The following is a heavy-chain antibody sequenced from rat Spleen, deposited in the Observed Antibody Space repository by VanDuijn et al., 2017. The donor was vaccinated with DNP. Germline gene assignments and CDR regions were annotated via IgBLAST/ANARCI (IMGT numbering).Heavy chain of an antibody. CDR3: ATHALRIPWYFDY. CDR1: GFTLSDYA. J-gene: IGHJ2*01. Sequence: EVQLVESGGGLVQPGRSLKLSCAASGFTLSDYAMVWVRQAPKKGLEWVATITYDVTRTYYRDSVKGRFTISRDNAKSTLNLQMDSLRSEDTATYYCATHALRIPWYFDYWGQGVMVTVSS. V-gene: IGHV5-17*01. D-gene: IGHD1-6*01. CDR2: ITYDVTRT.